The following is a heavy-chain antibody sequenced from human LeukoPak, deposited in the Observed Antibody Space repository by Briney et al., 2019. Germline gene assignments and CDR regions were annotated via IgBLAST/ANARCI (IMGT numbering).Heavy chain of an antibody. CDR1: GWRFTNYW. CDR3: ARISSGYMNLFDY. V-gene: IGHV5-51*01. D-gene: IGHD3-22*01. Sequence: GVALQISYQGCGWRFTNYWIGGVRGMPGKGVGGRGIIYTGDSDNRYRPSFQGQVTISAAKSISTAYLQWSSLKASDPAMYYCARISSGYMNLFDYWGQGTLVTVSS. J-gene: IGHJ4*02. CDR2: IYTGDSDN.